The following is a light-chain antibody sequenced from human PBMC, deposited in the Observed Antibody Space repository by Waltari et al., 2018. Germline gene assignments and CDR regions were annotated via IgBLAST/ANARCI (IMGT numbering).Light chain of an antibody. CDR3: QQYNNWLRTWT. CDR2: GAS. Sequence: EIVMTQSPATLSVSPGERATLSCRASQSVSSNLAWYQQKPGQAPRRLIYGASTGATGIPARFSGSGSGTEFTLTISSLQSEDFAVYYCQQYNNWLRTWTFGQGTKVEIK. V-gene: IGKV3-15*01. CDR1: QSVSSN. J-gene: IGKJ1*01.